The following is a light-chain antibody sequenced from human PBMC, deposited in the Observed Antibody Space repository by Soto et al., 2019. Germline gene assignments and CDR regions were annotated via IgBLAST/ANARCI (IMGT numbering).Light chain of an antibody. CDR3: QQYGSSPIT. V-gene: IGKV3-20*01. Sequence: EIRVSQSPGTLSLYPGERATLSCRASQSVSSRLAWYQQKPGQAPRLLIYGASSRATGIPDRFSGSGSGTDFTLTISRLEPEDFAVYYCQQYGSSPITCGQGTRLEIK. J-gene: IGKJ5*01. CDR2: GAS. CDR1: QSVSSR.